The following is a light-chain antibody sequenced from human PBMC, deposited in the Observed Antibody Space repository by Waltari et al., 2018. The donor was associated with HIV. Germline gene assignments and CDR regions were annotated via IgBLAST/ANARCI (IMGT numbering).Light chain of an antibody. CDR2: GVS. V-gene: IGKV3-20*01. Sequence: NVLTQSPGILSLSQGETAILSCRASQSISDNYLAWYQQKTGQAPRLLMYGVSTRATGIPDRFSGSGSGTDFTLTITGLEPEDFAVYFCQQYASSSFSFGPGTKVAIK. CDR1: QSISDNY. CDR3: QQYASSSFS. J-gene: IGKJ3*01.